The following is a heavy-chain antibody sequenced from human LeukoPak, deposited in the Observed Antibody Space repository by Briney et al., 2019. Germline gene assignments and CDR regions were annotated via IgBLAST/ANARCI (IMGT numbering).Heavy chain of an antibody. V-gene: IGHV3-33*01. D-gene: IGHD1-26*01. CDR1: GFTFSSYG. CDR3: ARDSGSYYPDY. CDR2: IWYDGSNK. J-gene: IGHJ4*02. Sequence: GGSLRLSCAASGFTFSSYGMPWVRQAPGKGLEWVAVIWYDGSNKYYADSVKGRFTISRDNSKNTLYLQMNSLRAEDTAVYYCARDSGSYYPDYWGQGTLVTVSS.